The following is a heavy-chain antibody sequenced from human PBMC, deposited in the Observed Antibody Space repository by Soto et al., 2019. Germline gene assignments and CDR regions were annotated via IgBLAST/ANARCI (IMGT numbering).Heavy chain of an antibody. CDR2: IIPIFGTA. CDR3: AREPVDIVGATRSSLDYYYYGMDV. V-gene: IGHV1-69*06. Sequence: GASVKVSCKASGGTFSSYAISWVRQAPGQGLEWMGGIIPIFGTANYAQKFQGRVTITADKSTSTAYMELSSLRSEDTAVYYCAREPVDIVGATRSSLDYYYYGMDVWGQGTTVTVSS. J-gene: IGHJ6*02. CDR1: GGTFSSYA. D-gene: IGHD1-26*01.